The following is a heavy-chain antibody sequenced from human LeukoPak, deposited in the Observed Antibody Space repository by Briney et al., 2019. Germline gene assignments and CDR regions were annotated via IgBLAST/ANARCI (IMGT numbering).Heavy chain of an antibody. CDR2: ISWNSGSI. J-gene: IGHJ4*02. Sequence: GGSLRLSCAASGFTFDDYAMHWARQAPGKGLEWVSGISWNSGSIGYADSVKGRFTISRDNAKNSLYLQMNSLRAEDTALYYCAKDMAPWGQGTLVTVSS. CDR1: GFTFDDYA. CDR3: AKDMAP. V-gene: IGHV3-9*01.